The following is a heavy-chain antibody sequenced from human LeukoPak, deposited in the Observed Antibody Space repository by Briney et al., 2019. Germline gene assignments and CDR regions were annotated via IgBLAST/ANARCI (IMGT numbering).Heavy chain of an antibody. CDR2: IRQDGSEK. V-gene: IGHV3-7*05. CDR3: ARVKQGNWFDP. Sequence: PGGSLRLSCAASGFTFSSYWMSWVRQAPGKGLEWVANIRQDGSEKYYVDSVKSRFTISRDNAKNSLYLQMNSLRAEDTAMYYCARVKQGNWFDPRGQGTLVTVSS. D-gene: IGHD6-13*01. J-gene: IGHJ5*02. CDR1: GFTFSSYW.